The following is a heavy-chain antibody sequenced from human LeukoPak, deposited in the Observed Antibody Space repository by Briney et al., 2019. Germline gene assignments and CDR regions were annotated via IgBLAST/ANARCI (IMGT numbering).Heavy chain of an antibody. CDR2: INSGGSGT. V-gene: IGHV3-74*01. CDR3: ATSLGPLTEY. J-gene: IGHJ4*02. Sequence: GGSLRLSCAASGFTFSSYSMNWVRQIPGKGLVWVSRINSGGSGTSYAASVEGRFTISRDNVKNTLYLQMDSLRAEDTAVYYCATSLGPLTEYWGQGTLVTVSS. CDR1: GFTFSSYS. D-gene: IGHD7-27*01.